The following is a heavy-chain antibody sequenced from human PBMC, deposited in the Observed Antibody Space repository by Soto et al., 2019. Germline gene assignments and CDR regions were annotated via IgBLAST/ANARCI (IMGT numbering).Heavy chain of an antibody. CDR3: ATSQRGYNWNYFDH. V-gene: IGHV4-39*01. Sequence: SETLSLTCAVSGGSISGSYYYWAWLRQSPGKGPEWIGSVFYTGFTSYNPSLESRVSVSVDTSKSQFSLKLSAVTAADTAVYYCATSQRGYNWNYFDHWGQGALVTVSS. CDR2: VFYTGFT. D-gene: IGHD1-20*01. J-gene: IGHJ4*02. CDR1: GGSISGSYYY.